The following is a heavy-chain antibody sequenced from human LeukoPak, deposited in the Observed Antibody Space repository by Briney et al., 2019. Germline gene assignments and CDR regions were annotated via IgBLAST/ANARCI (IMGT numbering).Heavy chain of an antibody. CDR1: GFTFSSYC. J-gene: IGHJ4*02. Sequence: GGALRLSCAASGFTFSSYCMSSVRQAPGEGVEWVANIKQDGSEKYYVDSVKGRFNISRDNAKNSLYLQMNSLRAEDTAVYYCARDLPLLWFGELLRGFDYWGQGTLVTVSS. D-gene: IGHD3-10*01. V-gene: IGHV3-7*01. CDR2: IKQDGSEK. CDR3: ARDLPLLWFGELLRGFDY.